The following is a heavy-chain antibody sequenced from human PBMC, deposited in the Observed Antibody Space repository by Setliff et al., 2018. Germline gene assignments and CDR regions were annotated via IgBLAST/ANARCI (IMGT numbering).Heavy chain of an antibody. J-gene: IGHJ5*02. CDR2: IDQGGST. CDR3: ARAPQYTNYWYALSWFDP. V-gene: IGHV4-34*01. Sequence: SETLSLTCGVSGASISDSYWSWIRQPPGKGLEWIGEIDQGGSTNYNPSLKSRVTISLDTSKNQFSLKLASMTAADTAIYYCARAPQYTNYWYALSWFDPWGQGTLVTVSS. CDR1: GASISDSY. D-gene: IGHD2-8*02.